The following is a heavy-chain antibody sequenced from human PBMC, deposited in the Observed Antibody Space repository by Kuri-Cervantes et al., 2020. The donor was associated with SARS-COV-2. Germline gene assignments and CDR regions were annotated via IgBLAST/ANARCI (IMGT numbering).Heavy chain of an antibody. Sequence: GESLKISCAASGFTFSSYWMSWVRQAPGKGLEWVANIKQDGSEKYYVDSVKGRFTISRDNAKNTLYLQMNSLRAEDTAVYYCASIVTGDSSGYYWGQGTLVTVSS. CDR3: ASIVTGDSSGYY. J-gene: IGHJ4*02. V-gene: IGHV3-7*03. CDR1: GFTFSSYW. CDR2: IKQDGSEK. D-gene: IGHD3-22*01.